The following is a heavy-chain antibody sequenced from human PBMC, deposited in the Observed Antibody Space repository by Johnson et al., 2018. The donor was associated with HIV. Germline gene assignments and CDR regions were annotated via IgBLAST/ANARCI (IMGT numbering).Heavy chain of an antibody. CDR3: ARDNEDIVLVGAFDI. CDR2: INWNSGTL. Sequence: VQLVESGGGVVRPGGSLRLSCAASGFTFDDYAMHWVRQGPGKGLEWVSGINWNSGTLGYVDSMKGRFTISRENAKNSLYLQMNSLRAEDTAVYYCARDNEDIVLVGAFDIWGQGTMVTVSS. J-gene: IGHJ3*02. D-gene: IGHD2-8*02. CDR1: GFTFDDYA. V-gene: IGHV3-9*01.